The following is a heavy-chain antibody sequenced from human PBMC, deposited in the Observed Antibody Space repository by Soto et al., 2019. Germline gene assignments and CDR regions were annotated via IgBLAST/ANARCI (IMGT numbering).Heavy chain of an antibody. CDR2: AWYDGSEK. Sequence: QVQLVESGGGVVQPGRSLRLSCAASGFLFANYGMHWVRQAPGKGLEWVAVAWYDGSEKYYGDSVKARFTISRDNSKNTLFLQMSSLRAEDTAVYFCARGRVPASVYTDFGLDVWGQGTLVTVSS. V-gene: IGHV3-33*01. J-gene: IGHJ6*02. CDR1: GFLFANYG. D-gene: IGHD2-2*01. CDR3: ARGRVPASVYTDFGLDV.